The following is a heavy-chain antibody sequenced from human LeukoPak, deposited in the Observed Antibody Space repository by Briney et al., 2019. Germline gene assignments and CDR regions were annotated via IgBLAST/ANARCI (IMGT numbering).Heavy chain of an antibody. Sequence: PGGSLRLSCAASGFTFSSYAMSWVRQAPGKGLEWVSAISGSGGSTYYADSVKGRFTISRDNSKNTLYLQMNSLRAEDTAVYYCAKGHSLYRRYYDSSGYFYYYGMDVWGQGTTVTVSS. J-gene: IGHJ6*02. D-gene: IGHD3-22*01. CDR1: GFTFSSYA. CDR2: ISGSGGST. V-gene: IGHV3-23*01. CDR3: AKGHSLYRRYYDSSGYFYYYGMDV.